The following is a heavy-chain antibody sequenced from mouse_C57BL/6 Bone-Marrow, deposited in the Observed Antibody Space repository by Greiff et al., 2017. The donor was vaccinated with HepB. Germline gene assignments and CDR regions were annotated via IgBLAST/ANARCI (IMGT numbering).Heavy chain of an antibody. CDR3: ARDDGLDVGFAY. CDR2: IYYSGTI. V-gene: IGHV3-5*01. Sequence: VQLQQSGPGLVKPSQTVFLTCTVTGISITTGNYRWSWIRQFPGNKLEWIGYIYYSGTITYNPSLTSRTTITRDTPKNQFFLEMNSLTAEDTATYYCARDDGLDVGFAYWGQGTLVTVSA. CDR1: GISITTGNYR. J-gene: IGHJ3*01.